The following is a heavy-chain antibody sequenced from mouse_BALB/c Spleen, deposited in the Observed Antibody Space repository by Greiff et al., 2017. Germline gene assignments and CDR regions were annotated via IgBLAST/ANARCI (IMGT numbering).Heavy chain of an antibody. Sequence: VQLQESGPGLVQPSQSLSITCTVSGFSLTSYGVHWVRQSPGKGLEWLGVIWSGGSTDYNAAFISRLSISKDNSKSQVFFKMNSLQTDDTAMYYCARDGGVPFAYWGQGTLVTVSA. J-gene: IGHJ3*01. CDR1: GFSLTSYG. CDR2: IWSGGST. D-gene: IGHD2-14*01. V-gene: IGHV2-2*01. CDR3: ARDGGVPFAY.